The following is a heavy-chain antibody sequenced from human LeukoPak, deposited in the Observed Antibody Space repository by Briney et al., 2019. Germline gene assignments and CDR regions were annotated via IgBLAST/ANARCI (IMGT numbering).Heavy chain of an antibody. D-gene: IGHD3-10*01. V-gene: IGHV4-34*01. Sequence: SETLSLTCAVYGGSFSGYYWSWIRQPPGKGLEWIGEINHSGSTNYNPSLKSRVTISVDTSKNQFSLKLSSVTAADTAVYYCATLRGACPHDYWGQGTLVTVSS. CDR3: ATLRGACPHDY. J-gene: IGHJ4*02. CDR2: INHSGST. CDR1: GGSFSGYY.